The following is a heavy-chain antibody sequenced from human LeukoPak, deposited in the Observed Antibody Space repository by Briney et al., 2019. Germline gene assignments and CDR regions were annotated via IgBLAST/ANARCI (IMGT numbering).Heavy chain of an antibody. Sequence: PSETLSLTCTVSGGSISSYSWSWIRQPPGKGLEWIGYIYYSGSTNYNPSLKSRVTISVDTSKNQLSLKLSSVTAADTAVYYCARAEVRGVIRHYYYYGMDVWGQGTTVTVSS. CDR2: IYYSGST. CDR3: ARAEVRGVIRHYYYYGMDV. V-gene: IGHV4-59*01. J-gene: IGHJ6*02. CDR1: GGSISSYS. D-gene: IGHD3-10*01.